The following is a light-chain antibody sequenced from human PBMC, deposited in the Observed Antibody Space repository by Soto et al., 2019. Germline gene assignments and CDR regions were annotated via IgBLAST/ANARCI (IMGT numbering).Light chain of an antibody. CDR2: DAS. V-gene: IGKV1-13*02. Sequence: AIQLTQSPSSLSASVGDRVTITCRASQGISSALAWYQQKPGTAPKLLIYDASILESGVPSRFSGSGSGTDFTLTICSLQPEDFATYYFQQFNSYPITFGPGTKVDIK. J-gene: IGKJ3*01. CDR3: QQFNSYPIT. CDR1: QGISSA.